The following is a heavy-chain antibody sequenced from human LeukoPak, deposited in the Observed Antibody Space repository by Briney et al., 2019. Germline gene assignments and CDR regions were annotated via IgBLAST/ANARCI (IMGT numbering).Heavy chain of an antibody. CDR1: GFTFSSYW. Sequence: GGSLRLSCAASGFTFSSYWMNWARQAPGKGLEWVASINHNGNVNYYVDSVKGRFTISRDNAKNSLYLQMNSVRAEDTAVYYCAVSATARGGYDSWGQGTLVTVSS. CDR3: AVSATARGGYDS. V-gene: IGHV3-7*01. J-gene: IGHJ4*02. D-gene: IGHD3-10*01. CDR2: INHNGNVN.